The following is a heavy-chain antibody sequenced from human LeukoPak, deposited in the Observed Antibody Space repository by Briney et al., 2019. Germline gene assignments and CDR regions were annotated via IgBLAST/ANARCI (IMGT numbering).Heavy chain of an antibody. CDR1: GGAFSSYA. CDR2: IIPVFGSA. V-gene: IGHV1-69*13. D-gene: IGHD3-10*01. Sequence: ASVKVSCKASGGAFSSYAISWVRQAPGQGLEWMGGIIPVFGSANYAQKFQGRVTITADESTSTAYMELSSLRSEDTAVYYCARSHYGSGSYYNYYYYYGMDVWGQGTTVTVSS. J-gene: IGHJ6*02. CDR3: ARSHYGSGSYYNYYYYYGMDV.